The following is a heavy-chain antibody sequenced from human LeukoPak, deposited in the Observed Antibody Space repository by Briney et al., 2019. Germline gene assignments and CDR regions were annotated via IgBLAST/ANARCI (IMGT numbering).Heavy chain of an antibody. CDR3: ARDLYYYDSSGYYFDY. Sequence: SETLSLTCTVSGGSVSSGNYYWSWIRQPPGKGLDWIGDIYYSGSTNYNPSLKSRVTMSVDTSKNQLSLKLTSVTAADTAVYYCARDLYYYDSSGYYFDYWGQGTLVTVSS. CDR1: GGSVSSGNYY. D-gene: IGHD3-22*01. V-gene: IGHV4-61*01. J-gene: IGHJ4*02. CDR2: IYYSGST.